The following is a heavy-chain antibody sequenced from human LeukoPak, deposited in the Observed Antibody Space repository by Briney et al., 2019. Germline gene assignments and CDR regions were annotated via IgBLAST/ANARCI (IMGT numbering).Heavy chain of an antibody. CDR3: ARGSVVPAAIVDWYFDL. V-gene: IGHV4-59*11. CDR1: GGSISSHY. Sequence: SETLSLTCTVSGGSISSHYWSWIRQPPGKGLEWIGYIYSSGITNYNPSLKSRVTISVDTSKNQFSLRLSSVTAADTAVYYCARGSVVPAAIVDWYFDLWGRGTLVTVSS. CDR2: IYSSGIT. D-gene: IGHD2-2*02. J-gene: IGHJ2*01.